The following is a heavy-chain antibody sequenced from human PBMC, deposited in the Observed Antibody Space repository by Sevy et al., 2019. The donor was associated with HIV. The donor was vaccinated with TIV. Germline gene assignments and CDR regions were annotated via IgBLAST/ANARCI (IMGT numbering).Heavy chain of an antibody. V-gene: IGHV4-34*01. CDR2: INESGIT. CDR3: ARALGMATFGQIRFDS. Sequence: SETLSLTCAVHDGSFSGYYWNWIRQLPGKGLEWIGEINESGITYYNPSLKSRVTISVDTSKKQFSLKLNSVTASDTAVYFCARALGMATFGQIRFDSWGQGTLVTVSS. CDR1: DGSFSGYY. D-gene: IGHD5-12*01. J-gene: IGHJ5*01.